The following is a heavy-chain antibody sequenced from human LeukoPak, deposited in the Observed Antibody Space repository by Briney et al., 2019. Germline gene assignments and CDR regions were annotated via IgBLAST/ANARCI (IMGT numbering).Heavy chain of an antibody. CDR2: IPYDGSNK. V-gene: IGHV3-30*03. J-gene: IGHJ4*02. D-gene: IGHD2-21*01. Sequence: PGGSLRLSCAASGFTFSSYGMHWVRQAPDKGLEWVAVIPYDGSNKYYADSAKGRFTISRDNSKNTLYLEMNSLRAEDTAVYFCARARSSTFSYSDYWGQGTLVTVSS. CDR1: GFTFSSYG. CDR3: ARARSSTFSYSDY.